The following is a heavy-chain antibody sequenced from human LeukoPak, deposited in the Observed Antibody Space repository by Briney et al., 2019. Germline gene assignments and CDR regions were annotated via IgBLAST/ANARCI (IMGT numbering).Heavy chain of an antibody. Sequence: PSETLSLTCTVSGGSISSSSYYWGWIRQPPGKGLEWIGSIYYSGSTNYNPSLKSRVTISVDTSKNQFSLKLSSVTAADTAVYYCATGGSSWSRVYFDYWGQGTLVTVSS. CDR2: IYYSGST. V-gene: IGHV4-39*07. D-gene: IGHD6-13*01. J-gene: IGHJ4*02. CDR1: GGSISSSSYY. CDR3: ATGGSSWSRVYFDY.